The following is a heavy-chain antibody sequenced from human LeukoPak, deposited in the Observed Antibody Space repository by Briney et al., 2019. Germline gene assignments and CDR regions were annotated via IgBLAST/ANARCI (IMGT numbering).Heavy chain of an antibody. CDR3: ARVGGIAAAGPYYFDY. CDR2: IYSGGST. D-gene: IGHD6-13*01. V-gene: IGHV3-53*01. J-gene: IGHJ4*02. Sequence: GGSLRLSCAASGFTVSSNYMSWVRQAPGKGLEWVSVIYSGGSTYYADSVEGRFTISRDNSKNTLYLQMNSLRAEDTAVYYCARVGGIAAAGPYYFDYWGQGTLVTVSS. CDR1: GFTVSSNY.